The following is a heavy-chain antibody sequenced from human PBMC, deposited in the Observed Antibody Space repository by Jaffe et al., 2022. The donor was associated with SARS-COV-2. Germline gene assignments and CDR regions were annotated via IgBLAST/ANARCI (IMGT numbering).Heavy chain of an antibody. CDR1: GDSVSRDGAG. V-gene: IGHV6-1*01. Sequence: QVQLQQSGPGLVKPSQTLSLTCDIFGDSVSRDGAGWNWIRQSPSRGLEWLGRTFYSSKWTNQYGEAVKSRVTISPDTSKNQISLQLNSVIPEDTAIYYCVRQSSWHRGWYFDLWGRGTLVTVSS. CDR3: VRQSSWHRGWYFDL. J-gene: IGHJ2*01. D-gene: IGHD3-10*01. CDR2: TFYSSKWTN.